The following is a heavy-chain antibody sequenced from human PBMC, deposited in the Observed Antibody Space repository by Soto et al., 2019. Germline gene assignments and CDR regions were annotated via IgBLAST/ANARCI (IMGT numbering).Heavy chain of an antibody. J-gene: IGHJ2*01. Sequence: QVQLVQSGAEVKKPGSSVKVSCKASGGTFSSYAISWVRQAPGQGLEWMGGIIPIFGTANYAQKFQGRVTITADEYTVSAYMELSSLRAEDTAVYYCARGPAGWGIAAAGTAWYFDLWGRGTLVTVSS. V-gene: IGHV1-69*01. CDR1: GGTFSSYA. CDR3: ARGPAGWGIAAAGTAWYFDL. CDR2: IIPIFGTA. D-gene: IGHD6-13*01.